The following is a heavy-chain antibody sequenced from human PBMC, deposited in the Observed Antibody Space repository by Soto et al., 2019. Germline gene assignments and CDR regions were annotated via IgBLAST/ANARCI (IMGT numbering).Heavy chain of an antibody. Sequence: EVQLLESGGGLVQPGGSLRLSCAAPGFTFARYAMSWFRQAPGKGLEWAPAISGSGGSTYYTDSVKGRFTISRDNSKNTLYLQMNSLRAEDTAVYYCAKDLCDYDILTGYALDYWGQGTMVTVSS. CDR3: AKDLCDYDILTGYALDY. V-gene: IGHV3-23*01. CDR1: GFTFARYA. CDR2: ISGSGGST. J-gene: IGHJ4*02. D-gene: IGHD3-9*01.